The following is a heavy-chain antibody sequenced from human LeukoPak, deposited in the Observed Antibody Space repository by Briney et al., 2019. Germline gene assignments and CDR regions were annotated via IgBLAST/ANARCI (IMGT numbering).Heavy chain of an antibody. CDR2: IYSGGST. J-gene: IGHJ4*02. Sequence: GGSLRLSCAASGFTVSSNYMSWVRQAPGKGLEWVSVIYSGGSTYYADSVKGRFTISRDNVKNSLYLQMNSLRVEDTAVYYCVNLGYSDGGQGTLVTVSS. D-gene: IGHD5-12*01. CDR3: VNLGYSD. V-gene: IGHV3-66*01. CDR1: GFTVSSNY.